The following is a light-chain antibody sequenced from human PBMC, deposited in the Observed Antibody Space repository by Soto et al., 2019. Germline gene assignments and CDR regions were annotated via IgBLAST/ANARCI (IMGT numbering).Light chain of an antibody. V-gene: IGLV2-8*01. CDR2: EVN. J-gene: IGLJ2*01. Sequence: QSALTQPPSASGSPGQSVTISCTGTSSDVGGYNYVSWYQQHPGKAPKLMIYEVNKRPSGVPDRFSGSKSGNTASLTVSGLQAEDEADYYCSSYADSNNLVFGGGTKLTV. CDR1: SSDVGGYNY. CDR3: SSYADSNNLV.